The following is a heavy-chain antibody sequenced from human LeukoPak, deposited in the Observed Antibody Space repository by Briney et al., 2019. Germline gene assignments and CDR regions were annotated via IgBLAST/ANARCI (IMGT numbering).Heavy chain of an antibody. CDR1: GFTFSSYR. CDR2: ISSSSSYI. CDR3: ARAVSTDNDY. D-gene: IGHD1-26*01. Sequence: GGSLRLSCAASGFTFSSYRMNWVRQAPGKGLEWVSSISSSSSYIYYADSVKGRFTISRDNAKNSLYLQMNSLRAEDTAVYYCARAVSTDNDYWGQGTLVTVSS. V-gene: IGHV3-21*01. J-gene: IGHJ4*02.